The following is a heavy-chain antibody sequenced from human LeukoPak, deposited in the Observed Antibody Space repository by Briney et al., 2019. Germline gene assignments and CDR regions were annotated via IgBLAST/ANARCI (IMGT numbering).Heavy chain of an antibody. D-gene: IGHD3-10*01. CDR1: GFTFSSYA. CDR2: ISGSGGST. Sequence: GGSLRLSCAASGFTFSSYAMSWVRQAPGKGLEWVSAISGSGGSTYYADSVKGRFTISRDNSKNTLYLQMNSLRAEDTAVYYCAKAGITMVRGVIKEPGYFDYWGQGTLVTVSS. CDR3: AKAGITMVRGVIKEPGYFDY. J-gene: IGHJ4*02. V-gene: IGHV3-23*01.